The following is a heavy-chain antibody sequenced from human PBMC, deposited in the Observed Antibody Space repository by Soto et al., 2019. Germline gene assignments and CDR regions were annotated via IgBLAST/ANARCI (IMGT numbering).Heavy chain of an antibody. CDR1: GYTFTNYD. J-gene: IGHJ4*02. Sequence: ASVKVSCKASGYTFTNYDINWVRQAPGQGLEWMGWISAYNGDTNYAQKLQGRVTMTTDTSTSTAYMELRSLRSDDTAVYYCAREGRGKKAGYNGLVSLGYWGQGTLVTVSS. CDR3: AREGRGKKAGYNGLVSLGY. V-gene: IGHV1-18*01. CDR2: ISAYNGDT. D-gene: IGHD2-2*02.